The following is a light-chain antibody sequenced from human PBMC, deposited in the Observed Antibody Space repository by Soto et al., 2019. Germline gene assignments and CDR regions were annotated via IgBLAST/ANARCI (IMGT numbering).Light chain of an antibody. CDR1: QSISIW. J-gene: IGKJ1*01. CDR3: HHYNTYST. CDR2: AAS. V-gene: IGKV1-5*03. Sequence: DIQMTQSPSTLSASIGDRVTITRRPSQSISIWLAWYQQXPGKAPKFLIYAASSSESGVPSRFSGSGSGTEFTITISSLQPDDFASYYYHHYNTYSTFGQGTKVDI.